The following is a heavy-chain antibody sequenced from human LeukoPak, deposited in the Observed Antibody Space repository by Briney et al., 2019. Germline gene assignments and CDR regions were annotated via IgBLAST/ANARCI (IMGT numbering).Heavy chain of an antibody. V-gene: IGHV1-2*06. CDR3: ARVYGSYYFDY. D-gene: IGHD3-10*01. CDR2: INPNSGGT. Sequence: ASVKVSCKASGYTFTGYFMHWVRQAPGQGLEWMGRINPNSGGTNYAQKFQGRVTMTRDTSISTAYMELSRLRSDDTAVYYCARVYGSYYFDYSSQGTLVTVSS. J-gene: IGHJ4*02. CDR1: GYTFTGYF.